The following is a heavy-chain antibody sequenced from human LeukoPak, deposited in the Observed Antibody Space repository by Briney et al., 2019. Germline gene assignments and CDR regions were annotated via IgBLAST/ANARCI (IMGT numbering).Heavy chain of an antibody. J-gene: IGHJ6*02. CDR3: ARDRSRWLVPYYYYYYGMDV. V-gene: IGHV1-2*04. CDR2: INPNSGGT. CDR1: GYTFTGYY. D-gene: IGHD6-19*01. Sequence: GASVKVSCKASGYTFTGYYMHWVRQAPGQGLEWMGWINPNSGGTNYAQKFQGWVTMTRDTSISTAYMELRSLRSDDTAVYYCARDRSRWLVPYYYYYYGMDVWGQGTTVTVSS.